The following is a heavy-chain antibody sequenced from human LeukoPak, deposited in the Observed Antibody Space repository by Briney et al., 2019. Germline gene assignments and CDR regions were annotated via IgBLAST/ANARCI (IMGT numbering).Heavy chain of an antibody. D-gene: IGHD3-22*01. V-gene: IGHV3-74*01. CDR1: GFTFSNYW. J-gene: IGHJ6*03. CDR2: INSDARST. CDR3: AKEDGVTMIVVARGMDV. Sequence: PGGSLRLSCAASGFTFSNYWMHWVRQAPGKGLVWVSRINSDARSTSYADSVKGRFTISRDNAKNTLYLQMNSLRAEDTAIYYCAKEDGVTMIVVARGMDVWGKGTTVTVSS.